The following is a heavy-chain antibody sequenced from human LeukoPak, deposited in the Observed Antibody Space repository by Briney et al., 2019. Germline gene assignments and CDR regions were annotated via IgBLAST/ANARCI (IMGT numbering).Heavy chain of an antibody. CDR3: AREARAYGDYAGVWYFDL. J-gene: IGHJ2*01. V-gene: IGHV4-4*02. CDR2: IYHSGST. D-gene: IGHD4-17*01. Sequence: SETLSLTCAVSGGSISSSNWWSWVRQPPGKGLEWIGEIYHSGSTNYNPSLKSRVTISVDKSKNQFSLKLSSVTAADTAVYYCAREARAYGDYAGVWYFDLWGGGPLVTVPS. CDR1: GGSISSSNW.